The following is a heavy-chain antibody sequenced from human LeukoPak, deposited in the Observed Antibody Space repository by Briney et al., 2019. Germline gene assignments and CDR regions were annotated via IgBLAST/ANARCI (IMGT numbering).Heavy chain of an antibody. CDR1: GYTLTGYY. V-gene: IGHV1-18*04. CDR2: ISAYNGNT. Sequence: ASVKVSCKASGYTLTGYYMHWVRQAPRQGLEWMGWISAYNGNTKYAQKLQGRVTMTTDTSTSSAYMELRSLRSDDTAVYYCARDRWDTAMVLWGQGTLVTVSS. J-gene: IGHJ4*02. CDR3: ARDRWDTAMVL. D-gene: IGHD5-18*01.